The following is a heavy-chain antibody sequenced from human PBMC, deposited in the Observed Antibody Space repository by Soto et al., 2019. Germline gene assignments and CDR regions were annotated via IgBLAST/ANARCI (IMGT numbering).Heavy chain of an antibody. CDR1: GYTFTGYA. V-gene: IGHV1-3*05. J-gene: IGHJ4*02. D-gene: IGHD6-19*01. CDR3: ARAGAVAADFDY. Sequence: QVQLVQSGAEEKKPGASVKVSCKASGYTFTGYAMHWVRQAPGQRREWMGWFNAGNGNTKYSQKLQGRVTINRETSESAAYMERSSLSAENTAVYYCARAGAVAADFDYWGQGTLVTVSS. CDR2: FNAGNGNT.